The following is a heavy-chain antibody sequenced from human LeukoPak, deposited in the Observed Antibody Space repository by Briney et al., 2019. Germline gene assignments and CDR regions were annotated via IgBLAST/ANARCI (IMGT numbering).Heavy chain of an antibody. CDR2: ISYDGSNK. V-gene: IGHV3-30*18. D-gene: IGHD6-13*01. Sequence: PGGSLRLSCAASGFTFSSHGMHWVRQAPGKGLEWVAVISYDGSNKYYADSVKGRFTISSDNSKNTLYLQMNSLRAEDTAVYYCAKDSSSWQESDYWGQGTLVTVSS. J-gene: IGHJ4*02. CDR1: GFTFSSHG. CDR3: AKDSSSWQESDY.